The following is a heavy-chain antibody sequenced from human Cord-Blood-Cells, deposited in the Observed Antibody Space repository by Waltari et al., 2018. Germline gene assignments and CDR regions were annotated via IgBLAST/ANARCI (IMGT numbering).Heavy chain of an antibody. CDR3: ARGRSSSWVDY. CDR2: INHSGST. CDR1: GGSFSGYY. V-gene: IGHV4-34*01. Sequence: QVQLQQWGAGLLKPSETLSLTCAVYGGSFSGYYWSWIRQPPGKGLELIGEINHSGSTNYNPSLKSRVTISVDTSKNQFSLKLSSVTAADTAVYYCARGRSSSWVDYWGQGTLVTVSS. D-gene: IGHD6-13*01. J-gene: IGHJ4*02.